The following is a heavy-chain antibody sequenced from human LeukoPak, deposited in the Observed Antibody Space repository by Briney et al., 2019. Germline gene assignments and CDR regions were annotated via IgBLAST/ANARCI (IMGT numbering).Heavy chain of an antibody. V-gene: IGHV3-64*01. J-gene: IGHJ4*02. D-gene: IGHD3-22*01. CDR1: GFTFSTYA. CDR2: INNNGDST. CDR3: ARDYYHDTSGYYYGADY. Sequence: GGSLRLSCAASGFTFSTYAMHWVRQAPGKGLEYVSTINNNGDSTFYANSVKGRFTISRDNSKSTLFLQMGSLRAEDMAVYYCARDYYHDTSGYYYGADYWGQGTLVTGSS.